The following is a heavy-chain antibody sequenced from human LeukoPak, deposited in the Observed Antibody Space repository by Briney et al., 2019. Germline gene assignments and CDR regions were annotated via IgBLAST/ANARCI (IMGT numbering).Heavy chain of an antibody. CDR1: GGSFSGYY. CDR3: ARGSAAGVDY. V-gene: IGHV4-34*01. CDR2: INHSGST. J-gene: IGHJ4*02. Sequence: YPSETLSLTCAVYGGSFSGYYWSWIRQPPGRGLEWIGEINHSGSTNYNPSLKSRVTISVDTSKNQFPLKLSSVTAADTAVYYCARGSAAGVDYWGQGTLVTVSS. D-gene: IGHD6-13*01.